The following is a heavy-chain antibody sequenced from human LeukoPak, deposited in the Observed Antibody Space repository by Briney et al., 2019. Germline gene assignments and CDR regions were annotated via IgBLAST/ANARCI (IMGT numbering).Heavy chain of an antibody. Sequence: SETLSLTCTVSGGSISSGSYYWSWIRQPAGKGLEWIGRIYTSGSTNYNPSLKSRVTISVDTSKNRFSLKLSSVTAADTAVYYCARGAGAFDYWGQGTLVTVSS. CDR1: GGSISSGSYY. V-gene: IGHV4-61*02. CDR2: IYTSGST. D-gene: IGHD3-10*01. CDR3: ARGAGAFDY. J-gene: IGHJ4*02.